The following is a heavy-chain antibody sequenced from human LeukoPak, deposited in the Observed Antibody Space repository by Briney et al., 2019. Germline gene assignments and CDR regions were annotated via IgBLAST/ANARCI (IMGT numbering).Heavy chain of an antibody. J-gene: IGHJ3*02. D-gene: IGHD3-9*01. CDR1: GYTSSNYC. CDR2: FNPTYSIP. V-gene: IGHV1-46*01. Sequence: ASMKLSCKASGYTSSNYCIHWLRQAPGQGFEWMGIFNPTYSIPIYAPTFEGRVTMTSDMSTGTFYMDLSTLRSEDTAVYFCAKDPRNILTGDFDDFDIWGQGTVVIVSS. CDR3: AKDPRNILTGDFDDFDI.